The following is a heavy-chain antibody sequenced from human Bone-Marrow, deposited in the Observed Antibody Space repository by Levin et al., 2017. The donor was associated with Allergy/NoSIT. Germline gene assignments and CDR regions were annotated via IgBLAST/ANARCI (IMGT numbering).Heavy chain of an antibody. D-gene: IGHD2-21*02. CDR1: GFSFSSYW. J-gene: IGHJ2*01. Sequence: GGSLRLSCAASGFSFSSYWIHWVRQGPGKGLVWVARINSDGHSISFADSVKGRFTISRDNAKNTVYLQMNSLTSEDTAVYYCVRGNCAGHCDSRDWYFDLWGRGTLVTVSS. CDR2: INSDGHSI. V-gene: IGHV3-74*01. CDR3: VRGNCAGHCDSRDWYFDL.